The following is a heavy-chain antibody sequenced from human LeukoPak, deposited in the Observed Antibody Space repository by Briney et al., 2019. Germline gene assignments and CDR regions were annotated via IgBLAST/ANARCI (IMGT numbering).Heavy chain of an antibody. CDR2: ITTDGSGT. Sequence: GGSLRLSCADSGFTFGRYWMHWVRQAPGKGLVWVSHITTDGSGTSHADSVKGRFTISRDNAKNTLYLQMNSLRAEDTAVYYCAKDTSFAMGHSYGYSSPDYWGQGTLVTVSS. D-gene: IGHD5-18*01. J-gene: IGHJ4*02. CDR1: GFTFGRYW. CDR3: AKDTSFAMGHSYGYSSPDY. V-gene: IGHV3-74*01.